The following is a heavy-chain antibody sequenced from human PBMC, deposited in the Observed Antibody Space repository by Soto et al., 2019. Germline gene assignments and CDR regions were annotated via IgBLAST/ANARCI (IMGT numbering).Heavy chain of an antibody. D-gene: IGHD5-12*01. J-gene: IGHJ4*02. V-gene: IGHV4-59*01. CDR1: GDSIRSYY. CDR3: ARVRRDGYNCDY. CDR2: IYYSVST. Sequence: SKTLSLTCTASGDSIRSYYWRWVRQPPGKGLELIGYIYYSVSTNYNPSLKSRVTISVDTSKNQFSLKLSSVTAADTAVYYCARVRRDGYNCDYWGQGTLVTVS.